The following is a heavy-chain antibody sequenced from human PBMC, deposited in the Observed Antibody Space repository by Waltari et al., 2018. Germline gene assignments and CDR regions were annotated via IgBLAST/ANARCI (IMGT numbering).Heavy chain of an antibody. CDR1: GFTFSSFW. V-gene: IGHV3-74*01. CDR3: ARASISRDTGNTFDS. CDR2: ISGDGAGT. Sequence: EVHLVESGGGLVRPGGSLRLSCAASGFTFSSFWMHWVRQAPGKGPQWVARISGDGAGTHYEDSVRGGFTISRDNANNMVDLQMNSLSDDDTATYFGARASISRDTGNTFDSWGQGNLVTVSS. D-gene: IGHD5-18*01. J-gene: IGHJ4*02.